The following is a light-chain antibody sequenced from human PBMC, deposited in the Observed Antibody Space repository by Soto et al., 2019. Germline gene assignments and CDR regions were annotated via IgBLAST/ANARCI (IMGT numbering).Light chain of an antibody. V-gene: IGLV1-44*01. CDR1: NSNIGRYS. CDR3: AAWDDNLNGPL. Sequence: QSALTQPPSLSGTPGQRVTISCSGSNSNIGRYSVNWYQHFPGTAPKILIHSDDERPSGVPDRFSGSKSGTSASLAISGLQSEDEAEYYCAAWDDNLNGPLFGGGTQLTVL. CDR2: SDD. J-gene: IGLJ3*02.